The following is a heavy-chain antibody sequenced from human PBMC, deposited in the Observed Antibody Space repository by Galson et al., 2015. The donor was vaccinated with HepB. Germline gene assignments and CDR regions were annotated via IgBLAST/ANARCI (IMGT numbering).Heavy chain of an antibody. D-gene: IGHD6-13*01. CDR2: ISAYNGNT. CDR1: GYTFTSYG. Sequence: SVKVSCKASGYTFTSYGISWVRQAPGQGLEWMGWISAYNGNTNYAQKLQGRVTMTTDTSTSTAYMELRGLRSDDTAVYYCARGWGIAAAGFHFDYWGQGTLVTVSS. CDR3: ARGWGIAAAGFHFDY. J-gene: IGHJ4*02. V-gene: IGHV1-18*01.